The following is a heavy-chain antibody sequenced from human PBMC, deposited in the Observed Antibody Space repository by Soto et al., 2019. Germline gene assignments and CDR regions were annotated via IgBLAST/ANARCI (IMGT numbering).Heavy chain of an antibody. V-gene: IGHV1-58*02. CDR3: AATVFWSGSTSRYYYYMDV. D-gene: IGHD3-3*01. Sequence: SVKVSCKASGFTFTSSAMQWVRQARGQRLEWIGWIVVGSGNTNYAQKFQERVTITRDMSTSTAYMELSSLRSEDTAVYYCAATVFWSGSTSRYYYYMDVWGKGTTVTVSS. CDR1: GFTFTSSA. J-gene: IGHJ6*03. CDR2: IVVGSGNT.